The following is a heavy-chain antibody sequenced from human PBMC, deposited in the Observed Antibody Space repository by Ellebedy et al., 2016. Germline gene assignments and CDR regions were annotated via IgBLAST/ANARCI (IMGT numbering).Heavy chain of an antibody. CDR3: ARDSGEYCSSTSCYVGGMDV. CDR1: GGSISSGGYY. J-gene: IGHJ6*02. V-gene: IGHV4-31*03. CDR2: IYYSGST. D-gene: IGHD2-2*01. Sequence: SETLSLTCTVSGGSISSGGYYWSWIRQHPGKGLEWIGYIYYSGSTYYNPSLKSRVTISVDTSKNQFSLKLSSVTAADTAVYYCARDSGEYCSSTSCYVGGMDVWGQGTTVTVSS.